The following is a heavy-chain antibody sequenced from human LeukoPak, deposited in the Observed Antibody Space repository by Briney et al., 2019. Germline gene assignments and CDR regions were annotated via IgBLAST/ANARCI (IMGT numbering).Heavy chain of an antibody. D-gene: IGHD3-10*01. CDR2: IYYSGST. Sequence: SETLSLTCTVSGGSISSYYWSWIRQPAGKGLEWIGYIYYSGSTSYNPSLKSRVTISVDTFRNQFSLKLTSVTAADTAIYYCAKSDYYGASDYWGQGTLVTVSS. V-gene: IGHV4-59*01. CDR1: GGSISSYY. J-gene: IGHJ4*02. CDR3: AKSDYYGASDY.